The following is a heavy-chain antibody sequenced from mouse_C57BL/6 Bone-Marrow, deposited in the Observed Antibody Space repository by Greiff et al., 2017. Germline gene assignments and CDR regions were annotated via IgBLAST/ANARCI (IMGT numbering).Heavy chain of an antibody. CDR3: ARRLTGYYFDY. Sequence: QVHVKQPGAELVKPGASVKLSCKASGYTFTSYWMHWVKQRPGQGLEWIGMIHPNSGSTNYNEKFKSKATLTVDKSSSTAYMQLSSLTSEDSAVYYCARRLTGYYFDYWGQGTTLTVSS. V-gene: IGHV1-64*01. CDR2: IHPNSGST. CDR1: GYTFTSYW. J-gene: IGHJ2*01. D-gene: IGHD4-1*01.